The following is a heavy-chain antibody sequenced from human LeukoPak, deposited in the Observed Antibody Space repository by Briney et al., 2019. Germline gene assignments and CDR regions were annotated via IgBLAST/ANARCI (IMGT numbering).Heavy chain of an antibody. D-gene: IGHD2-2*01. CDR3: ANIFCSATTRNDD. V-gene: IGHV3-74*01. J-gene: IGHJ4*02. CDR1: GFTFSSYW. Sequence: GGSLRLSCAASGFTFSSYWMYWVRQAPGKGLVWVSRINADGSNTDYADSVKGRFTISRDNAKNTLYQQMNSLRAEDTAVYYCANIFCSATTRNDDWGQGTLVTVSS. CDR2: INADGSNT.